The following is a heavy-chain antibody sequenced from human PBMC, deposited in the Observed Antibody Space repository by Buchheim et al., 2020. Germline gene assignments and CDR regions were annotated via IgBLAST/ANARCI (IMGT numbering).Heavy chain of an antibody. CDR1: GGSISSADYC. J-gene: IGHJ6*02. V-gene: IGHV4-30-4*01. D-gene: IGHD3-9*01. CDR3: ARGSVKRRYFDWSEYDYYGMDV. Sequence: QVQLQESGPGLVKPSQTLSLTCTVSGGSISSADYCWTWIRQSPGKGLEWIGYIYYSGSTYYNPSLQSRVSISVDTSKNQFSLKLSSVTAADTAVYYCARGSVKRRYFDWSEYDYYGMDVWGQGTT. CDR2: IYYSGST.